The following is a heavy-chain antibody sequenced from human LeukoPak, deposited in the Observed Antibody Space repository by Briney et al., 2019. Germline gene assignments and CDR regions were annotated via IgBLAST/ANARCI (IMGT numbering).Heavy chain of an antibody. D-gene: IGHD5-18*01. CDR2: IPTSGEI. Sequence: SETLSLTCTVSGGSISSYYWSWIRQPPGKGLEWIGYIPTSGEINYNPSLKSRVTISLQPSKNQVSLKVNSVTAADTAVYYCARTTEGGYTYGYFYYYYMDVWGKGTTVTISS. CDR1: GGSISSYY. CDR3: ARTTEGGYTYGYFYYYYMDV. V-gene: IGHV4-59*01. J-gene: IGHJ6*03.